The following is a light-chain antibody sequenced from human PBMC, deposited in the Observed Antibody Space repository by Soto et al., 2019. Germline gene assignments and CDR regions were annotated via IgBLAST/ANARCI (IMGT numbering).Light chain of an antibody. CDR2: GAS. CDR3: QQYGTSPFT. Sequence: VLTQSPDTLSLSPGERATLSCRASEMISSNFLAWYQQRPGQAPRLLIYGASTRASGIPDRFSGSGSGTDFALTISRLEPEDVAVFYCQQYGTSPFTFGPGTTVEIK. J-gene: IGKJ3*01. CDR1: EMISSNF. V-gene: IGKV3-20*01.